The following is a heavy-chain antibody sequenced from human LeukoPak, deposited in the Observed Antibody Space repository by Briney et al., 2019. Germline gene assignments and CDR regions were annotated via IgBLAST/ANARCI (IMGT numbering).Heavy chain of an antibody. Sequence: GGSLRLSCAASGFTFSSYGMSWVRQAPGKGLEWVSAISGSGGSTYYADSVKGRFTISRDNAKNSLYLQMNSLRAEDTAVYYCARDGSSGYYALDYYFDYWGQGTLVTVSS. CDR3: ARDGSSGYYALDYYFDY. CDR1: GFTFSSYG. CDR2: ISGSGGST. J-gene: IGHJ4*02. V-gene: IGHV3-23*01. D-gene: IGHD3-22*01.